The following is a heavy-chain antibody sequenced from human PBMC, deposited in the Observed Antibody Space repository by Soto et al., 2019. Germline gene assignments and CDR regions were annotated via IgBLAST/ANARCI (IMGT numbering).Heavy chain of an antibody. D-gene: IGHD3-10*01. CDR3: AIQIFGSEYFYVIDF. CDR2: IYYTGST. CDR1: GGSISSYY. J-gene: IGHJ6*02. V-gene: IGHV4-59*08. Sequence: SETLSLTCTVSGGSISSYYWSWIRRPPGKGLEWIGHIYYTGSTNYNPSLKSRVTISVDTSRTQFSLKLSSVTAADTAVYYCAIQIFGSEYFYVIDFWGRGTSVTGSS.